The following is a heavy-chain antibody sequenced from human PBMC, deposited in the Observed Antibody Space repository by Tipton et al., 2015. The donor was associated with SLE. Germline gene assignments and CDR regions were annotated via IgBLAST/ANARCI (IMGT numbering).Heavy chain of an antibody. D-gene: IGHD3-3*01. CDR1: GGSISSGSYY. CDR2: IYTSGST. CDR3: ARGFLAWLFDDAFDI. Sequence: TLSLTCTVSGGSISSGSYYWSWIRQPAGKGLEWIGRIYTSGSTNYNPSLKSRVTIAVDTSKNPFSLKLGSVTAADTAVYYCARGFLAWLFDDAFDIWGQGTMVTVSS. J-gene: IGHJ3*02. V-gene: IGHV4-61*02.